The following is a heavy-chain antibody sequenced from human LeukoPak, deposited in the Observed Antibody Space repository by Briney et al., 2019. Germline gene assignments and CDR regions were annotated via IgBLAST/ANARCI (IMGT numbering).Heavy chain of an antibody. V-gene: IGHV3-66*01. CDR1: GFTVRNNY. J-gene: IGHJ4*02. D-gene: IGHD5-18*01. CDR2: IYSGGGT. Sequence: PGGSLRLSREASGFTVRNNYMTWVRQAPGKGLEWVSVIYSGGGTYYADSVKDRFTISRDNSKNTLYLQMNSLRVEDSAVYYCTRVFAYSYGDFDNWGQGTLVAVSS. CDR3: TRVFAYSYGDFDN.